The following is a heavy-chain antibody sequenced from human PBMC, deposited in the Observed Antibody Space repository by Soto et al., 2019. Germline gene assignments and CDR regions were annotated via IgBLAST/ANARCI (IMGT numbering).Heavy chain of an antibody. CDR3: AKVRADYYDSSGPIDY. CDR2: ISGSGGST. D-gene: IGHD3-22*01. Sequence: EVQLLESGGGLVQPGVSLRLSCAASGFTFSSYVMSWVRQAPGKGLEWVSAISGSGGSTYYGDSVKGRFTISRDNSKNTLYLQMNSLRAEDTAVYYCAKVRADYYDSSGPIDYWGQGTLVTVSS. V-gene: IGHV3-23*01. J-gene: IGHJ4*02. CDR1: GFTFSSYV.